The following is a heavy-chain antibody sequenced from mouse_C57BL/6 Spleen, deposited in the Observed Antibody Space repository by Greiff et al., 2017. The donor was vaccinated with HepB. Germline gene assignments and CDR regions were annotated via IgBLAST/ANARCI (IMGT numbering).Heavy chain of an antibody. CDR1: GYTFTSYW. Sequence: QVQLQQSGAELVKPGASVKLSCKASGYTFTSYWMHWVKQRPGQGLEWIGMIHPNSGSTNYNEKFKSKATLTVDKSSSTAYMQLSSLTSEDSAVYYCARDLNWDYFDYWGQGTTLTVSS. J-gene: IGHJ2*01. D-gene: IGHD4-1*01. CDR3: ARDLNWDYFDY. CDR2: IHPNSGST. V-gene: IGHV1-64*01.